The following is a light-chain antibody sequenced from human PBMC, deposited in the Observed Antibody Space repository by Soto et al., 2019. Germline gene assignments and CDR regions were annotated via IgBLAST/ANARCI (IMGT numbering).Light chain of an antibody. CDR3: ETWYSNTHKV. J-gene: IGLJ3*02. V-gene: IGLV4-60*02. Sequence: QAVVTQSSSASASLGSSVKLTCILSSGHNTYIIAWHQQQPGKAPRFLMTLDRSGRYNRGSGVPDRFSGSSSGADRYLTISNLQFEDEGDYYCETWYSNTHKVFGGGTKVTVL. CDR2: LDRSGRY. CDR1: SGHNTYI.